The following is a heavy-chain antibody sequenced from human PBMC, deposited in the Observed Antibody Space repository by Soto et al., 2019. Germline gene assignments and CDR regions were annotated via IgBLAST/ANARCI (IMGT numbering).Heavy chain of an antibody. CDR3: ARGSRSVAVAGVFDY. Sequence: ASVKVSCKASGYTFTSYGISWVRQAPGQGLEWMGWISAYNGNTNYAQKLQGRVTMTTDTSTSTAYMELRSLRSDDTAVYYCARGSRSVAVAGVFDYWGQGTLVTVSS. CDR1: GYTFTSYG. CDR2: ISAYNGNT. V-gene: IGHV1-18*04. J-gene: IGHJ4*02. D-gene: IGHD6-19*01.